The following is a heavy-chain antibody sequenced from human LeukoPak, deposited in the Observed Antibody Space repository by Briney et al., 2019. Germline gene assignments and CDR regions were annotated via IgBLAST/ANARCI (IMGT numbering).Heavy chain of an antibody. J-gene: IGHJ4*02. D-gene: IGHD6-25*01. CDR2: INHSGST. CDR3: ARGQLRLSN. V-gene: IGHV4-34*01. Sequence: SETLSLTCAVYGGSFNGYYWTWIRRPPGKGLEWIGEINHSGSTDYNPSLKSRVTISVDTSKNQFSLKLNSVTAADTAVYYCARGQLRLSNWGQGSLVTVSS. CDR1: GGSFNGYY.